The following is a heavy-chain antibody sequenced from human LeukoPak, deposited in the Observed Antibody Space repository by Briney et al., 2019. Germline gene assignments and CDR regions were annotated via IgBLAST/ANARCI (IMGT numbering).Heavy chain of an antibody. D-gene: IGHD3-22*01. CDR3: ARDPPYYYDSSGYLDY. Sequence: ASVTVSCKASGYTFTSYYMHWVRQAPGQGLEWMGIINPSGGSTSYAQKFQGRVTMTRDMSTSTVYMELSSLRSEDTAVYYCARDPPYYYDSSGYLDYWGQGTLVTVSS. CDR2: INPSGGST. J-gene: IGHJ4*02. V-gene: IGHV1-46*01. CDR1: GYTFTSYY.